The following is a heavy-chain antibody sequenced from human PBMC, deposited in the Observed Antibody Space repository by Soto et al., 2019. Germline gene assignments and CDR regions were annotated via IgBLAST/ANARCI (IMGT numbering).Heavy chain of an antibody. Sequence: SETLSLTCSVSGGSINSDYWTWIRQSAGKGLEWIGRISTSGRTTYKPSLKSRVTMSIDTSRNQFSLTLISVTAADTALYYCARLHLPALQGAFDIWGQGTMVTVSS. V-gene: IGHV4-4*07. CDR2: ISTSGRT. CDR1: GGSINSDY. D-gene: IGHD2-2*01. CDR3: ARLHLPALQGAFDI. J-gene: IGHJ3*02.